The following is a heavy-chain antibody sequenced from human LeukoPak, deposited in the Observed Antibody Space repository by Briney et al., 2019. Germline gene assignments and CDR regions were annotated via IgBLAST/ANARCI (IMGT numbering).Heavy chain of an antibody. CDR1: GFTFSSYS. CDR3: ARDGRVVVI. V-gene: IGHV3-21*01. CDR2: ISSSSSYI. D-gene: IGHD3-22*01. J-gene: IGHJ4*02. Sequence: GGSLRFSCTGSGFTFSSYSMNWVRQAPGKGLEWVSSISSSSSYIYYADSVKGRFTISRDNAKNSLYLQMNSLRAEDTAVYYCARDGRVVVIGGQGTLVTVSS.